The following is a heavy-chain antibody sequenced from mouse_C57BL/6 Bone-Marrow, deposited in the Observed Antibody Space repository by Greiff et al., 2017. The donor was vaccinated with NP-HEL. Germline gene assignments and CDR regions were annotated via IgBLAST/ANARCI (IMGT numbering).Heavy chain of an antibody. J-gene: IGHJ2*01. V-gene: IGHV1-26*01. D-gene: IGHD1-1*01. CDR1: GYTFTDYY. CDR2: INPNNGGT. CDR3: APLYYGKGVDY. Sequence: EVQLQQSGPELVKPGASVKISCKASGYTFTDYYMNWVKQSHGKSLEWIGDINPNNGGTSYNQKFKGKATLTVDKSSSTAYMELRSLTSEDSAVYYCAPLYYGKGVDYWGQGTTLTVSS.